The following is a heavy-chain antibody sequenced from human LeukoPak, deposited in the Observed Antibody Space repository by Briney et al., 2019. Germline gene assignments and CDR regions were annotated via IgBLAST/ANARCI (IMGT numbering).Heavy chain of an antibody. CDR1: GYSFTSYW. CDR3: ARQYSSSWVASQYYFDY. CDR2: IYPGDSDT. V-gene: IGHV5-51*01. J-gene: IGHJ4*02. Sequence: PGESLKISCKGSGYSFTSYWIGWVRQMPGKGLEWMGIIYPGDSDTRYSPSFQGQVTISADKSLSTAYLQWSSLKASDTAMYYCARQYSSSWVASQYYFDYWGQGTLVTVSS. D-gene: IGHD6-13*01.